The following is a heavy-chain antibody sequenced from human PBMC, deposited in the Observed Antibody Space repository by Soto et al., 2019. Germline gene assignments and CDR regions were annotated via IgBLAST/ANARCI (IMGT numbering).Heavy chain of an antibody. J-gene: IGHJ4*02. CDR3: ARDMGYYDFWSGYYSDHFVY. Sequence: PGGSLRLSCAASGFTFGSYAMHWVRQAPGKGLEWVAVISYDGSNKYYADSVKGRFTISRDNSKNTLYLQMNSLRAEDTAVYYCARDMGYYDFWSGYYSDHFVYWGQGTLVTVS. CDR1: GFTFGSYA. V-gene: IGHV3-30-3*01. CDR2: ISYDGSNK. D-gene: IGHD3-3*01.